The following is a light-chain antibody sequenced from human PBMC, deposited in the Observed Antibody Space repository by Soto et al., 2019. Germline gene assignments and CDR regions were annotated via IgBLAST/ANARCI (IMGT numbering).Light chain of an antibody. CDR1: SSDVGGYNY. Sequence: QSALTQPPSASGSPGQSVTISCTGTSSDVGGYNYVSWYQQHQGKVPKLMVYEVNQRPSGVPDRFSGSKSGNTASLTVSGLHADDEDDYYCTSDAGGNNVFGTGTKLTVL. CDR3: TSDAGGNNV. V-gene: IGLV2-8*01. J-gene: IGLJ1*01. CDR2: EVN.